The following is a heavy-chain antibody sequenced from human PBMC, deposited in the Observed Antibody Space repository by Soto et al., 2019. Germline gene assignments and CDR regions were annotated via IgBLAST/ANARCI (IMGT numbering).Heavy chain of an antibody. Sequence: SETLSLTCTVSGASVSSGSYYWIWIRQPPGKGLEGIGYINYRGYTNYNPSLKSRVTISTDTAQNHFSLKFTSVTSADTAVYYCPSALTTPDHRHFGFDVWRQGTTVTVSS. D-gene: IGHD1-1*01. CDR3: PSALTTPDHRHFGFDV. CDR1: GASVSSGSYY. CDR2: INYRGYT. V-gene: IGHV4-61*03. J-gene: IGHJ6*02.